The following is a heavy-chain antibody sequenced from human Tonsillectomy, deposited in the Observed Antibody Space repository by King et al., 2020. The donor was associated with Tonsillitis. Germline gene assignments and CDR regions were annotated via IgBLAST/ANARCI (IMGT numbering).Heavy chain of an antibody. J-gene: IGHJ4*02. CDR3: ARGDYYDFWSGYYTGIGTHGNFDC. D-gene: IGHD3-3*01. CDR1: GYTFTSYG. V-gene: IGHV1-18*04. CDR2: ISAYNGNT. Sequence: VQLVESGAEVKKPGASVKVSCKASGYTFTSYGISWVRQAPGQGLEWMGWISAYNGNTNYAQKLQGRVTMTTDTSTSTAYMELRSLRSDDTAVYYCARGDYYDFWSGYYTGIGTHGNFDCWGQGTLVTVSS.